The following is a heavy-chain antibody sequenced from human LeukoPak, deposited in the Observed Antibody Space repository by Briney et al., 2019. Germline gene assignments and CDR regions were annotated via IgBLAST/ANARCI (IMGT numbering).Heavy chain of an antibody. CDR3: ARGGQLPSVRMDV. V-gene: IGHV1-69*16. D-gene: IGHD6-6*01. CDR1: GGTFSSYT. CDR2: IIPILGIA. J-gene: IGHJ6*04. Sequence: SSVKVSCKASGGTFSSYTISWVRQTPGQGLEWMGRIIPILGIADYALKFQGRVTITTDESTSTAYMELSSLRSEDTAVYYCARGGQLPSVRMDVWGKGTTVTVSS.